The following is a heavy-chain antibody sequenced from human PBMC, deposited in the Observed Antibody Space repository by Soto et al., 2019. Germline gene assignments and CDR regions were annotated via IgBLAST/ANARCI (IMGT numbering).Heavy chain of an antibody. D-gene: IGHD6-19*01. J-gene: IGHJ4*02. V-gene: IGHV3-30*18. CDR2: ISYDGSNK. CDR3: AKDLGDTVAGFDY. Sequence: PGGSLRLSCAASGFTFSSYGMHWVRQAPGKGLEWVAVISYDGSNKYYADSVKGRFTISRDNSKNTLYLQMNSLRAEDTAVYYCAKDLGDTVAGFDYWGQGTLVTVSS. CDR1: GFTFSSYG.